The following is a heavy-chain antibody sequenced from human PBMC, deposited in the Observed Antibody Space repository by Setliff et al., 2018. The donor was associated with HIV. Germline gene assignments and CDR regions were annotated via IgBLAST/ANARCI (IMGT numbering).Heavy chain of an antibody. J-gene: IGHJ3*02. CDR1: GDIFNNNA. CDR3: ARAEFLGPESDFDI. V-gene: IGHV1-69*04. Sequence: SVKVSCKASGDIFNNNAINWVRQAPGQGLEWMGRIIPIFGMANYARKFQGRVTITADKSTGTAYLELSSLTYDDTAIYYCARAEFLGPESDFDIWGQGTMVTVSS. CDR2: IIPIFGMA. D-gene: IGHD3-10*01.